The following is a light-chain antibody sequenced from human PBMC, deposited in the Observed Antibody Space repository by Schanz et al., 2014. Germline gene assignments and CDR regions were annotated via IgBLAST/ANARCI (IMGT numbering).Light chain of an antibody. CDR1: QTVSGNS. CDR3: QQYGESLWT. Sequence: EVVLTQSPGTLSLSAGERASLSCRASQTVSGNSLAWYQHVPGQAPRLLIYGASSRATGVPDRFSGSGSGTEFTLTISRVEPEDSAVYYCQQYGESLWTFGPGTRVEIK. J-gene: IGKJ1*01. V-gene: IGKV3-20*01. CDR2: GAS.